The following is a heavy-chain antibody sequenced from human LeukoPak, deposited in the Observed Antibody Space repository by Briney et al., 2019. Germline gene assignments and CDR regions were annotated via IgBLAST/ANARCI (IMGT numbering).Heavy chain of an antibody. J-gene: IGHJ4*02. V-gene: IGHV4-34*01. Sequence: SETLSLTCAVYGGSFSGYYWSWIRQPPGKGLEWIGEINHSGSTNYNPSLKSRVTISVDTSKNQFSLKLSSVTAADTAVYYCARLQSGSYTSGLDYWGQGTLVTVPS. D-gene: IGHD1-26*01. CDR2: INHSGST. CDR1: GGSFSGYY. CDR3: ARLQSGSYTSGLDY.